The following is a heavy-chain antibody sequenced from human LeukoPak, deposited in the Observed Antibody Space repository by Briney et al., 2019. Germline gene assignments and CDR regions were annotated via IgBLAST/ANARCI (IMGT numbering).Heavy chain of an antibody. CDR2: ISYHGSNQ. V-gene: IGHV3-30*03. J-gene: IGHJ4*02. CDR1: AFIFKNYA. Sequence: GGSLTLSCAASAFIFKNYAMHWVRQPPGKGLEWVAVISYHGSNQYYIDSVKGRFTISRDNSKDTVYLQMNSLRPDDTAVYYCARGFSAGTMDDWGQGTLVTVSS. D-gene: IGHD1-1*01. CDR3: ARGFSAGTMDD.